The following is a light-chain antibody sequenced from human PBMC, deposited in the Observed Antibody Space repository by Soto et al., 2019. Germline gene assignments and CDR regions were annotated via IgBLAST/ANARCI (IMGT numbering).Light chain of an antibody. J-gene: IGLJ2*01. Sequence: QSALTQPASVSGSPGQSITISCTGTSGDIGSYNRVSWYQHHPGKAPKLIIYEVSNRPSGLSHRFSGSKSGYTASLTISGLQPEDESTYYCASFTTNTALVFGGGTQLTVL. CDR3: ASFTTNTALV. CDR1: SGDIGSYNR. V-gene: IGLV2-14*01. CDR2: EVS.